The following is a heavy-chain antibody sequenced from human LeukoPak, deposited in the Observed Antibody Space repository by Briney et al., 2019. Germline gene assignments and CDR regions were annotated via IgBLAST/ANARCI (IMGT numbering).Heavy chain of an antibody. CDR2: IGTAGDT. J-gene: IGHJ6*02. CDR3: ARAAITIFGAGYGGMDV. D-gene: IGHD3-3*01. CDR1: GFTFSSYD. V-gene: IGHV3-13*01. Sequence: GGSLRLSSAASGFTFSSYDMHWVRQATGKGLEWVSAIGTAGDTYYPGSVKGRFTISRENAKNSLYLQMNSLRAGDTAVYYCARAAITIFGAGYGGMDVWGQGTTVTVSS.